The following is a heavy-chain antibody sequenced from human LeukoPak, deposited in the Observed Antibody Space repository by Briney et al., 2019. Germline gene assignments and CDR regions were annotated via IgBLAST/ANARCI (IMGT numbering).Heavy chain of an antibody. J-gene: IGHJ4*02. Sequence: PGRSLRLSCAASGFTFSSYGMHWVRQAPGKGLEWVAVIWYDGSNKYYADSVKGRFTISRDNSKNTLYLQMNSLRAEDTAVYYCAIDSPHIARVVPAAIYPDYWGQGTLVTVSS. CDR2: IWYDGSNK. CDR3: AIDSPHIARVVPAAIYPDY. CDR1: GFTFSSYG. V-gene: IGHV3-33*01. D-gene: IGHD2-2*02.